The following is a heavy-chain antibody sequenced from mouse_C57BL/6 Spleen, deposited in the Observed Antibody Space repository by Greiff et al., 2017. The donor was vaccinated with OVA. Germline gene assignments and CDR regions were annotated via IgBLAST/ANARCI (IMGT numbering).Heavy chain of an antibody. CDR2: INPGSGGT. Sequence: VQLQQSGAELVRPGTSVKVSCKASGYAFTNYLIEWVKQRPGPGLEWIGVINPGSGGTNYKEKFKGKATLTADKSSSTAYMQLSSLTSEDSAVYCCARGAQATRNFDVWGTGTTVTVSS. V-gene: IGHV1-54*01. CDR1: GYAFTNYL. CDR3: ARGAQATRNFDV. D-gene: IGHD3-2*02. J-gene: IGHJ1*03.